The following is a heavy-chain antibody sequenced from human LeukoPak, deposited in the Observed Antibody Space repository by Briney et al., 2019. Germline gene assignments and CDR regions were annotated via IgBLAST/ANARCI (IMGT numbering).Heavy chain of an antibody. D-gene: IGHD3-10*01. V-gene: IGHV3-30*18. J-gene: IGHJ5*02. CDR1: GFTFSTFG. Sequence: GRSLRLSCAASGFTFSTFGMHWVRQAPGKGLEWVAVISYDESNKYYADSVKGRFTISRDNSKNTLYLQMNSLRPADTAVYYCAKDHTGSYYPNWFDPWGQGTRVTVSS. CDR3: AKDHTGSYYPNWFDP. CDR2: ISYDESNK.